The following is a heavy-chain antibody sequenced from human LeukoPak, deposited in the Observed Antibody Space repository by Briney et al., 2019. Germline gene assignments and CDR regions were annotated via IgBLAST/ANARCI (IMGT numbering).Heavy chain of an antibody. V-gene: IGHV3-23*01. CDR1: GFTFSSYV. CDR2: IIGVGDST. CDR3: AKGSSSSRPYYFDY. J-gene: IGHJ4*02. D-gene: IGHD6-13*01. Sequence: GGSLRLSCAASGFTFSSYVMSWVRHAPGKGLEWVSAIIGVGDSTYYAESVKGRFTISRDNSENTLYLQMNSLRAEDTAVYYCAKGSSSSRPYYFDYWGQGTLVTVSS.